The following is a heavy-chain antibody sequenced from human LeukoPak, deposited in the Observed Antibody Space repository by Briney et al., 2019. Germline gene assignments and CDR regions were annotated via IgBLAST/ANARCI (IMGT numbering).Heavy chain of an antibody. CDR1: GYTFTGHY. D-gene: IGHD1-26*01. V-gene: IGHV1-2*02. CDR3: ARGRAGATTLVFDY. Sequence: GASVKVSCKASGYTFTGHYMHWVRRAPGQGLEWMGWINPNSGGTNYAQKFQGRVTMTRDTSISTAYMELSSLRSDDTAVYYCARGRAGATTLVFDYWGQGTLVNVSS. J-gene: IGHJ4*02. CDR2: INPNSGGT.